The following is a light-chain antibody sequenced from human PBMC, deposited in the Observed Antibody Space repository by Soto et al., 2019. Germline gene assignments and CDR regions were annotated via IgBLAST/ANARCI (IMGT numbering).Light chain of an antibody. CDR2: GAS. J-gene: IGKJ1*01. CDR3: QQYNNWPWT. CDR1: QSVSSN. Sequence: EIVMTQSPATLSVSPGERATLSCRASQSVSSNLAWYQQKPGQAPRLLIYGASIRATGIPARFSGSGSRTEFTLTSISLQSEDFAVYYCQQYNNWPWTFGQGTKVEIK. V-gene: IGKV3D-15*01.